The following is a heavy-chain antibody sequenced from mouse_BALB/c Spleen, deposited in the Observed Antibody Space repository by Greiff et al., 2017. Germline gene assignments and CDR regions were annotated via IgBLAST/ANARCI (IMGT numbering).Heavy chain of an antibody. D-gene: IGHD4-1*01. Sequence: EVLLVESGPGLVKPSQSLSLTCTVSGYSITSDYAWDWIRQFPGNKLEWMGYISYSGSTSYNPSLKSRISITRDTSKNQFFLQLNSVTTEDTAAYYCARGNWDDAYWGQGTLVTVSA. CDR3: ARGNWDDAY. V-gene: IGHV3-2*02. CDR1: GYSITSDYA. J-gene: IGHJ3*01. CDR2: ISYSGST.